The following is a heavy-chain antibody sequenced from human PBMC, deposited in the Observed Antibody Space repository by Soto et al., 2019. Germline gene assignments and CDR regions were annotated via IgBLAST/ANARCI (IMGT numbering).Heavy chain of an antibody. J-gene: IGHJ5*02. CDR3: TTLGFDP. CDR2: VKSKAAGGTT. CDR1: GSTFSHAW. V-gene: IGHV3-15*01. Sequence: EVQLVESGGGLVKPGGALRLSCAASGSTFSHAWMSWVRQVPGKGLEWVARVKSKAAGGTTDYAAPVKGRFTISRDDSKNTLYLQMNSLKTADTAVYYCTTLGFDPWDQGTLVTVSS.